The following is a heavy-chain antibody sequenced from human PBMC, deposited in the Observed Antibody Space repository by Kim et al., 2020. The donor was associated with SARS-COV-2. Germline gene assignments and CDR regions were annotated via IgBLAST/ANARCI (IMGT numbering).Heavy chain of an antibody. V-gene: IGHV3-23*01. CDR3: TKEMFSSPCFRMDV. J-gene: IGHJ6*02. Sequence: ADTVEGRFTISRDESRNTLYLQMNSLRAEDTAIYYCTKEMFSSPCFRMDVWGQGTTVTVSS. D-gene: IGHD6-19*01.